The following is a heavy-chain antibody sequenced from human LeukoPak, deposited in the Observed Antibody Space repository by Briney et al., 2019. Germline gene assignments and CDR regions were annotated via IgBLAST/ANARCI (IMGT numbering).Heavy chain of an antibody. Sequence: GGSLRLSCAASAFSLNAYNMNWVRQAPGKGLEWVSSISYTGTYIYYADSVKGRFTISRDNAQNSLYPQMNSLRAEDTAIYYCVRDRGTYRPIDYWGQGTLVTVSS. D-gene: IGHD1-26*01. CDR3: VRDRGTYRPIDY. V-gene: IGHV3-21*04. J-gene: IGHJ4*02. CDR1: AFSLNAYN. CDR2: ISYTGTYI.